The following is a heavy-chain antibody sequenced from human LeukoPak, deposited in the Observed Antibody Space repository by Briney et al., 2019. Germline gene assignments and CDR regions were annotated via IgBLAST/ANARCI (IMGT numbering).Heavy chain of an antibody. V-gene: IGHV1-69*13. CDR3: ARAYSGYDFFDY. D-gene: IGHD5-12*01. CDR1: GGTLSRYA. CDR2: IIPIFGTA. J-gene: IGHJ4*02. Sequence: ASVKVSCKASGGTLSRYAISWVRQAPRQGLEWMGGIIPIFGTANYAQKFQGRVTITADESTSTAYMEVSSLRSEDTAVYYCARAYSGYDFFDYWGQGILVTVSS.